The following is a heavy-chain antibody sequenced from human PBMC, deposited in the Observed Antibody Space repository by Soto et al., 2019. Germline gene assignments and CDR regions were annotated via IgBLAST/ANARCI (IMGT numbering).Heavy chain of an antibody. V-gene: IGHV3-21*01. CDR2: ISSSSSYI. Sequence: PGVSLRLSCAASGFTFSSYSMNWVRQAPGKGLEWVSSISSSSSYIYYADSVKGRFTISRDNAKNSLYLQMNSLRAEDTAVYYCWSRSGGRVGGPAEYYGMDVWGQGSTVTVS. J-gene: IGHJ6*02. CDR3: WSRSGGRVGGPAEYYGMDV. CDR1: GFTFSSYS. D-gene: IGHD2-15*01.